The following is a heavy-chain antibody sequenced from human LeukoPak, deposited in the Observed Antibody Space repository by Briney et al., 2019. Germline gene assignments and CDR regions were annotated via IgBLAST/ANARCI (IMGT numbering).Heavy chain of an antibody. CDR1: GGTFSSYA. J-gene: IGHJ3*02. V-gene: IGHV1-69*05. D-gene: IGHD2-2*01. CDR3: ARVGAGDIVVVPAAMGAFDI. CDR2: IIPIFGTA. Sequence: SVKVSCRASGGTFSSYAISWVRQAPGQGLEWMGGIIPIFGTANYAQKFQGRVTITTDASTSTAYMELSSLRSEDTAVYYCARVGAGDIVVVPAAMGAFDIWGQGTMVTVSS.